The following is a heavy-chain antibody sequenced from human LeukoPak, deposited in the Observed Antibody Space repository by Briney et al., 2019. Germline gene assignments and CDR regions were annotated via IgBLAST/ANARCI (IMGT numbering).Heavy chain of an antibody. Sequence: GGSLRLSCAASGFTFSNTWMTWLRQTPGRGLEWVAFFRTTTDGGTGEYAAPVKGRFTISRDVSINTLFLQMSSLKIEDTAVYYCVTPLRWELSNEYWGQGTLVTVSS. J-gene: IGHJ4*02. CDR1: GFTFSNTW. D-gene: IGHD4-23*01. V-gene: IGHV3-15*01. CDR2: FRTTTDGGTG. CDR3: VTPLRWELSNEY.